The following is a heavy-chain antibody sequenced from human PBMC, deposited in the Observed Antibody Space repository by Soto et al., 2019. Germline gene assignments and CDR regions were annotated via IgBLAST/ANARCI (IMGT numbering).Heavy chain of an antibody. D-gene: IGHD3-22*01. V-gene: IGHV4-34*01. CDR1: GGSFSGYY. J-gene: IGHJ4*02. CDR3: ARAQTYYYDSSGYYFLDY. Sequence: SETLSLTCAVYGGSFSGYYWSWIRQPPGKGLEWIGEINHSGSTNYNPSLKSRVTISVDTSKNQFSLKLSSVTAADTAVYYCARAQTYYYDSSGYYFLDYWGQGTLVTVSS. CDR2: INHSGST.